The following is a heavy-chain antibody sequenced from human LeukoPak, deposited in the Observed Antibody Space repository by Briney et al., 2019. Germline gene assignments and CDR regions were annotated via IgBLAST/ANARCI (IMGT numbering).Heavy chain of an antibody. D-gene: IGHD6-13*01. V-gene: IGHV3-48*03. CDR2: ISSSGSTI. J-gene: IGHJ4*02. CDR3: ASSGREGYSSSWYPFEMFDY. Sequence: GGSLRLSCAASGFTFSSCEMNWVRQAPGKGLEWVSYISSSGSTIYYADSVKGRFTISRDNAKNSLYLQMNSLRAEDTAVYYCASSGREGYSSSWYPFEMFDYWGQGTLVTVSS. CDR1: GFTFSSCE.